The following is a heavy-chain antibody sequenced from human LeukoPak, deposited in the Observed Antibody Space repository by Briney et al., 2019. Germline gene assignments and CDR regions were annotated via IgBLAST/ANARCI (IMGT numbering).Heavy chain of an antibody. D-gene: IGHD6-19*01. CDR1: GYTFTSYD. CDR3: ARGGIAVAGTLLYYYGMDV. Sequence: GASVKVSCKASGYTFTSYDINWVRQAPGQGLEWMGWISAYNGNTNYAQKLQGRVTMTTDTSTSTAYMELRSLRSDDTAVYYCARGGIAVAGTLLYYYGMDVWGQGTTVTVSS. J-gene: IGHJ6*02. CDR2: ISAYNGNT. V-gene: IGHV1-18*01.